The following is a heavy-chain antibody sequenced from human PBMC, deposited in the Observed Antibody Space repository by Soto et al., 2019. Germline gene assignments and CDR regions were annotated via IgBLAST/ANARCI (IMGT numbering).Heavy chain of an antibody. CDR2: ISYDGSSK. CDR3: VKGIGDSWALDY. Sequence: QVQLVESGGGVVQPGRSLRLSCAASGFTFSNYGMYWVRQAPGKGLEWVAFISYDGSSKFYADPVKGRHTISRDNSRNALYLQMTSLRAEDTAGYYCVKGIGDSWALDYWGQGTLVTVSS. V-gene: IGHV3-30*18. CDR1: GFTFSNYG. D-gene: IGHD3-16*01. J-gene: IGHJ4*02.